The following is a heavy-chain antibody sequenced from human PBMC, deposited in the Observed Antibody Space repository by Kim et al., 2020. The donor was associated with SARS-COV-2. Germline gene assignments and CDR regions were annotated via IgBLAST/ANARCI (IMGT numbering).Heavy chain of an antibody. CDR2: IYHSGST. CDR1: GYSISSGYY. J-gene: IGHJ6*02. D-gene: IGHD3-10*01. V-gene: IGHV4-38-2*02. CDR3: ARDREFWTTILRSRVRGAGGMDV. Sequence: SETLSLTCTVSGYSISSGYYWGWIRQPPGKGLEWIGSIYHSGSTYYNPSLKSRVTISVDTSKNQFSLKLSSVTAADTAVYYCARDREFWTTILRSRVRGAGGMDVWGQGTTVTVSS.